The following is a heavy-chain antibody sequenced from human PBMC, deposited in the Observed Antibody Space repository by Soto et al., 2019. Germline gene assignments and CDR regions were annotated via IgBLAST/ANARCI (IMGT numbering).Heavy chain of an antibody. Sequence: EVQLLESGGGLVQPGGSLRLSCAASGFTFSSYAMSWVRQAPGKGLEWVSAISGSGGSTYYADSVKGRFTISRDNSKNTLYLQMNTLRAEDTAVYYCAKGRVWFGAGMDVWGQGTTVTVSS. CDR2: ISGSGGST. CDR3: AKGRVWFGAGMDV. V-gene: IGHV3-23*01. D-gene: IGHD3-10*01. CDR1: GFTFSSYA. J-gene: IGHJ6*02.